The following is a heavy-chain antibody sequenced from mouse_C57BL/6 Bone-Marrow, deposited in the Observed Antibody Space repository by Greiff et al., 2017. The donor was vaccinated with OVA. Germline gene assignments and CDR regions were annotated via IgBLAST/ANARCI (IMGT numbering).Heavy chain of an antibody. Sequence: VQLQQSGAELVRPGASVKLSCTASGFNIKDDYMHWVKQRPEQGLEWIGWIDPETGDTEYASKFQGKATITADTSSNTAYLQLSSLTSEDTAVYYCTSYGNFDYWGQGTTRTVSS. D-gene: IGHD2-1*01. CDR1: GFNIKDDY. V-gene: IGHV14-4*01. J-gene: IGHJ2*01. CDR3: TSYGNFDY. CDR2: IDPETGDT.